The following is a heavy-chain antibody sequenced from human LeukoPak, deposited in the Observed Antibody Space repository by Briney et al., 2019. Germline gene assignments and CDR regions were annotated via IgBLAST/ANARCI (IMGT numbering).Heavy chain of an antibody. CDR1: GGSITSSNW. Sequence: PSGTLSLTCAVSGGSITSSNWWSWVRQPPGKGLEWIGEIYYTGNTNYNPSLKSRVTISVDKPNNQFSLNLSSVTAADTAVYYCARGTVTSTVPFDYWGQGTLVTVSS. J-gene: IGHJ4*02. D-gene: IGHD4-17*01. V-gene: IGHV4-4*02. CDR2: IYYTGNT. CDR3: ARGTVTSTVPFDY.